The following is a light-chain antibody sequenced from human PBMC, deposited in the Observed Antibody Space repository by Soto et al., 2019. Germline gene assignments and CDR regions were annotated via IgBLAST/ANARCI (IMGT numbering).Light chain of an antibody. V-gene: IGLV1-40*01. CDR1: RSNIGAGYD. CDR2: GNS. CDR3: QSYDASLSGDVV. Sequence: QSVLTQPPSVSGAPGQRVTISCTGSRSNIGAGYDVHWYQQIPGAAPKLLIYGNSNRPSGVPDRFSGSKSGTSASLAITGLPAEDEADYYFQSYDASLSGDVVFGGGTKLTVL. J-gene: IGLJ2*01.